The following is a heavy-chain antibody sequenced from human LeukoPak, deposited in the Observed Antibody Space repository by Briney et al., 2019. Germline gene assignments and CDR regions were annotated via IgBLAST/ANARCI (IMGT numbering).Heavy chain of an antibody. CDR1: GYTFTSYG. CDR3: AKVEHRYYYYYGMDV. V-gene: IGHV3-30*18. Sequence: SCKASGYTFTSYGMHWVRQAPGKGLEWVAVISYDGSNKYYADSVKGRFTISRDNSKNTLYLQMSSLRAEDTAVYYCAKVEHRYYYYYGMDVWGQGTTVTVSS. J-gene: IGHJ6*02. CDR2: ISYDGSNK. D-gene: IGHD5-24*01.